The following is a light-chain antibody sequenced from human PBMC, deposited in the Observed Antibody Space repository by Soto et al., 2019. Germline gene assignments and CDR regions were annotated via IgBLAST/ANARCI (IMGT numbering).Light chain of an antibody. CDR2: RND. CDR1: TSNLGSNF. Sequence: QSVLTQPPSASGTPGQRVTISCSGSTSNLGSNFVYWYQQVPGAAPKLLISRNDQRPSGVPDRVSGSKSGTSASLAISGLRSEDEADYHCAAWDDSLSGVVFGGGTKLTVL. V-gene: IGLV1-47*01. CDR3: AAWDDSLSGVV. J-gene: IGLJ3*02.